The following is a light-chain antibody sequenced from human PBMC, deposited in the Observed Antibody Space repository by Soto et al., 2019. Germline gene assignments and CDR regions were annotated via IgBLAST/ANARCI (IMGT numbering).Light chain of an antibody. Sequence: DIQMTQSPSTLSASVGDRVTITCRASQSISIWLAWFQQKPGKAPKLLIYDVSSLESGVPSRLSGSGSGTEFTLTISSLQPDDFATYYCQQYNSYSWTFGQGTKV. CDR1: QSISIW. CDR3: QQYNSYSWT. J-gene: IGKJ1*01. V-gene: IGKV1-5*01. CDR2: DVS.